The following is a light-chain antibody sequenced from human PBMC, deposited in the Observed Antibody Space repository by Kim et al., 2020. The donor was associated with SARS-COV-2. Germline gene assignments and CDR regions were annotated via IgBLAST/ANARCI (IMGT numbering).Light chain of an antibody. CDR1: NSNIGAGYE. CDR2: DNY. V-gene: IGLV1-40*01. J-gene: IGLJ2*01. Sequence: QAVTITGTGGNSNIGAGYEVHWYQQLPGTAPTLLIYDNYNRPSGVPDRFSGSRSATSASLAISGLQAEDEAEYYCQSYDTGLSGIIFGGGTQLTVL. CDR3: QSYDTGLSGII.